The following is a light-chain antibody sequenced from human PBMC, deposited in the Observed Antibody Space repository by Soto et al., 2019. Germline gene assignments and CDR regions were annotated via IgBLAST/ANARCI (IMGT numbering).Light chain of an antibody. Sequence: DIVMTQSPLSLPVTPGEPASISCRSSQSLLHDDGYNYLEWYLQKPGQSPHLLIHLVSDRASGVPDRFSGSGSDTDFTLKISRVEAEDVGVYYCMQALQTPYTFGQGTKL. V-gene: IGKV2-28*01. CDR2: LVS. CDR1: QSLLHDDGYNY. J-gene: IGKJ2*01. CDR3: MQALQTPYT.